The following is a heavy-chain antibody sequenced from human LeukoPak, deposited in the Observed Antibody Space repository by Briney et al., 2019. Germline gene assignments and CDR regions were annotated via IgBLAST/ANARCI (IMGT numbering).Heavy chain of an antibody. V-gene: IGHV3-33*03. CDR3: ALGPGNSNFGEIYYYYVDV. Sequence: PGGSLRLSCAASGFLFSDYGMRWVRQAPGKGPEWVAVIWEDGSNKYYADSVKGRFTISRDNSKKSLYLQMNSLRADDTAVYYWALGPGNSNFGEIYYYYVDVWGKGATVTVSS. CDR1: GFLFSDYG. CDR2: IWEDGSNK. J-gene: IGHJ6*03. D-gene: IGHD4-11*01.